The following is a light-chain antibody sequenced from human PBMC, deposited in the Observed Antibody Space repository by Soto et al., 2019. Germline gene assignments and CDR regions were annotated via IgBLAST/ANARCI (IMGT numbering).Light chain of an antibody. V-gene: IGLV2-14*01. CDR3: SSYTSSSTLRV. Sequence: QSVLTQPASVSGSPGQSITISCTGTSSDVGGYNYVSWYQQHPGKAPKLMIYEVSNRPSGVSNRFSGSKSGNTASLTISGLQAEDEADYSCSSYTSSSTLRVFGTGTKLTVL. CDR1: SSDVGGYNY. J-gene: IGLJ1*01. CDR2: EVS.